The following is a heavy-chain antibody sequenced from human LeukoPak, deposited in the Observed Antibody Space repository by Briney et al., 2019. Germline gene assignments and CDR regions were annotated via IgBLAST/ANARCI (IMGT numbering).Heavy chain of an antibody. V-gene: IGHV1-2*02. J-gene: IGHJ4*02. CDR1: GYTFTGYY. CDR3: ARDFDWGPDY. CDR2: INPNSGGT. D-gene: IGHD3-9*01. Sequence: ASVKVSCKASGYTFTGYYMHWVRQAPGQGLEWMGWINPNSGGTNYAQKFQDRVTMTRDTSISAFYIQLSSLTADDTAVYYCARDFDWGPDYWGQGTLVTVSS.